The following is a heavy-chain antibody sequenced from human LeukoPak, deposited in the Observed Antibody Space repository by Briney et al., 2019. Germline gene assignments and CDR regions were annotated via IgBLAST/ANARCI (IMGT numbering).Heavy chain of an antibody. V-gene: IGHV3-23*01. CDR1: GFTFSSYA. Sequence: GSLSLSCAASGFTFSSYAMSWVRQAPGKGLEWVSGVSGAGSTYYADSVKGRCTISRDNAKNSLYLQMSSLRAEDTAVYYCASLSWSDYWGQGTLVTVSS. D-gene: IGHD3-3*01. CDR2: VSGAGST. J-gene: IGHJ4*02. CDR3: ASLSWSDY.